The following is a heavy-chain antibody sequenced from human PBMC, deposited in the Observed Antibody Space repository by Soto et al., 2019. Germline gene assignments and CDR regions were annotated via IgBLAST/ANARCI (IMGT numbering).Heavy chain of an antibody. CDR3: ARDGTLYDSSAYYYLY. D-gene: IGHD3-22*01. CDR1: GGTFSRYT. J-gene: IGHJ4*02. CDR2: ITPMFGTP. V-gene: IGHV1-69*01. Sequence: QVQLVQSGAEVKKPGSSLKFSCKASGGTFSRYTITWLRQAPGQGLEWMGGITPMFGTPNYAQKFQGRVTITADESTSTAYMELSSLRSEDTAMYYCARDGTLYDSSAYYYLYWGQGTLITVSS.